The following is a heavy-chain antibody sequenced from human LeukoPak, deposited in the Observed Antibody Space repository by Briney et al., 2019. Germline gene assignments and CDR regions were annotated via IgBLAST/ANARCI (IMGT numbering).Heavy chain of an antibody. D-gene: IGHD6-19*01. CDR3: ARTYRSLYYYYYYMDV. Sequence: ASVKVSCKASGYTFTSYDINRVRQATGQGLEWVGWMNPNSGNTGYAQKFQGRVTMTRNTSISTAYMELSSLRSEDTAVYYCARTYRSLYYYYYYMDVWGKGTTVTISS. J-gene: IGHJ6*03. CDR1: GYTFTSYD. CDR2: MNPNSGNT. V-gene: IGHV1-8*01.